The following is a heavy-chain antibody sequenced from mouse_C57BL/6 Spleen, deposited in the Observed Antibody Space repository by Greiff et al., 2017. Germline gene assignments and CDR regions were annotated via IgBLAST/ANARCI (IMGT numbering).Heavy chain of an antibody. CDR3: TTSSGYSYAMDY. CDR2: IDPEDGDT. D-gene: IGHD3-2*02. CDR1: GFNIKHYY. V-gene: IGHV14-1*01. Sequence: VQLQQSGAELVRPGASVKLSCTASGFNIKHYYMHWVKQRPEQGLEWIGRIDPEDGDTEYAPKFQGKATMTADTSSNTAYLQLSSLTSEDTAVYYCTTSSGYSYAMDYWGQGTSVTVSS. J-gene: IGHJ4*01.